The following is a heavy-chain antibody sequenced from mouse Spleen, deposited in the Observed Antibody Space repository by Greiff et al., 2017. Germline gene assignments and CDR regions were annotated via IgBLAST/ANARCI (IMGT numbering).Heavy chain of an antibody. CDR2: IDPENGDT. V-gene: IGHV14-4*01. Sequence: VQLQQSGAELVRPGASVKLSCTASGFNIKDDYMHWVKQRPEQGLEWIGWIDPENGDTEYASKFQGKATITADTSSNTAYLQLSSLTSEDTAVYYCTTLYLFAYWGQGTLVTVSA. J-gene: IGHJ3*01. CDR3: TTLYLFAY. CDR1: GFNIKDDY. D-gene: IGHD5-5*01.